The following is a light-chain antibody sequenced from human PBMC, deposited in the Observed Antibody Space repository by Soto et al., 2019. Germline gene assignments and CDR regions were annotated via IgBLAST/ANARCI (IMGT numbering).Light chain of an antibody. CDR3: QSYDSSLSLHVV. CDR2: GNS. J-gene: IGLJ2*01. CDR1: SSNIGAGYD. Sequence: QSVLTQPPSVSGAPGQRVTISCTGSSSNIGAGYDVHWYQQLPGTAPKLLIYGNSNRPSGVPDRFSDSKSGNSASLAITGLQAEDEADYYCQSYDSSLSLHVVFGGGTKLTVL. V-gene: IGLV1-40*01.